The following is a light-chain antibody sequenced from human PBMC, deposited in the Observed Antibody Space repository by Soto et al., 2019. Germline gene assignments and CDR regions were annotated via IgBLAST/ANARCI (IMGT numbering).Light chain of an antibody. CDR2: HEP. CDR3: KQGGNCPLT. V-gene: IGKV3-11*01. CDR1: QSVSSH. Sequence: VLTQSPSTLSLSTGEGATVSCRASQSVSSHLAWYQQKGGQARRFLIYHEPSRASGIPARFSGSGSGTDFTPTIRYLEPEAFAVYYCKQGGNCPLTFGQGTRLAI. J-gene: IGKJ5*01.